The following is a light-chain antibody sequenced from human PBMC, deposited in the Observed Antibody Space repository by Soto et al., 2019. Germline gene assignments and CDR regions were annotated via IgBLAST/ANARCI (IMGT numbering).Light chain of an antibody. Sequence: DIQMTQSPSSLSASVGDRVTITCQASQDIDRYLNWYQHKPGKAPKLLIYDASNLQTGVPSRFSGSGSGTDFTLTISSLQPDDVATYYCQQYDDLPLMYTFGQGTKLEIK. V-gene: IGKV1-33*01. CDR1: QDIDRY. CDR3: QQYDDLPLMYT. CDR2: DAS. J-gene: IGKJ2*01.